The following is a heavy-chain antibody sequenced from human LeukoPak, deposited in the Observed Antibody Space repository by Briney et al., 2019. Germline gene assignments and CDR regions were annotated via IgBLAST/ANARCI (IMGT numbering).Heavy chain of an antibody. Sequence: PGGSLRLSCAASGFTVSSNYMSWVRQAPGKGLEWVSVIYGGGSTYYADSVKGRFTISRDNSKNTLYLQANSLRAEDTAVYYCARDKNGWRYFDYWGQGTLVTVSS. D-gene: IGHD5-24*01. J-gene: IGHJ4*02. CDR1: GFTVSSNY. CDR2: IYGGGST. V-gene: IGHV3-66*01. CDR3: ARDKNGWRYFDY.